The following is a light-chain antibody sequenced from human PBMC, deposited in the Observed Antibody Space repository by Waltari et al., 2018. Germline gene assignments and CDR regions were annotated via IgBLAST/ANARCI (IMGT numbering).Light chain of an antibody. CDR3: QQYANLPLT. Sequence: DIQMTQSPSSLSASVGDRVTITCQASQDIRKNLNWCQQKPGTAPQVLIFEASHSQAAVPSRFSGSGSGTDFAFTISSLQPEDIGTYYCQQYANLPLTFGGGTRVEIK. CDR2: EAS. CDR1: QDIRKN. J-gene: IGKJ4*01. V-gene: IGKV1-33*01.